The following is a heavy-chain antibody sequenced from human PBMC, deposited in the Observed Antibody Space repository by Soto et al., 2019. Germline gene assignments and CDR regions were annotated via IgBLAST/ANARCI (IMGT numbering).Heavy chain of an antibody. D-gene: IGHD1-26*01. J-gene: IGHJ4*02. CDR2: ISGSGGST. V-gene: IGHV3-23*01. CDR1: GFTFSSYV. CDR3: AVGLRPDY. Sequence: ESGGGLLQPGGSLRLSCAASGFTFSSYVMTWVRQAPGKGLEWVSTISGSGGSTDYADSVKGRFTISRDNSKNTLYLQMNSLRLEDTAVYYCAVGLRPDYWGQGTLVTVSS.